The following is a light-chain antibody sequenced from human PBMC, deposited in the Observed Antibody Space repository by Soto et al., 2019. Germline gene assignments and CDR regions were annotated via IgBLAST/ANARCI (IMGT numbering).Light chain of an antibody. V-gene: IGKV3-20*01. Sequence: EIVLTQSPGTLSLSPGERATLSCRASQSVSSTYLAWYQQKPGQAPRLLIYGASNMATGIPDRFRGSGSGTDFTRTISRLEPEDFAVYYCQQYGGSRWTFGQGTRVDI. CDR1: QSVSSTY. CDR3: QQYGGSRWT. J-gene: IGKJ1*01. CDR2: GAS.